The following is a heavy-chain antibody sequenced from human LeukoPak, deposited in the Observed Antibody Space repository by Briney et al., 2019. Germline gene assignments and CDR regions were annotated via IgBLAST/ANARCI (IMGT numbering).Heavy chain of an antibody. J-gene: IGHJ5*02. V-gene: IGHV4-61*02. D-gene: IGHD1-26*01. CDR2: IYTSGST. CDR1: GGSISSGSYY. CDR3: ARPVGYWFDP. Sequence: PSETLSLTCTVSGGSISSGSYYWSWIRQPAGKGLEWIGRIYTSGSTNYNPSLKSRVTISVDTSKNQFSLKLSSVTAADTAVYYCARPVGYWFDPWGQGTLVTVSS.